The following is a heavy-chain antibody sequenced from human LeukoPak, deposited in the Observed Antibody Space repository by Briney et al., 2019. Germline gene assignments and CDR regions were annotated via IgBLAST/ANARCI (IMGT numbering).Heavy chain of an antibody. V-gene: IGHV4-59*02. CDR1: GASVSSYY. D-gene: IGHD1-1*01. CDR3: ARVGDWNDLVY. J-gene: IGHJ4*02. CDR2: IHYSVTT. Sequence: SETLSLTCTVSGASVSSYYWSWIRQSPGKGLEWIGYIHYSVTTNYNPSLNSRVTISVDTSKNQFSLKHSSVTSADTAVYYCARVGDWNDLVYWGQGTRVTVSS.